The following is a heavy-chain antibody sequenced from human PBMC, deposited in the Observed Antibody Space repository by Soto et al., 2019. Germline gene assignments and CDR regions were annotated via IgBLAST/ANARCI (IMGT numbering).Heavy chain of an antibody. V-gene: IGHV1-3*01. Sequence: QVQLVQSGAEVKKPGASVKVSCKASGYTFTSYAMHWVRQAPGQRLEWMGWINAGNGNTKYSQKFQGRVTITRDTSASTAYMELSSLRSEDTAVYYCARPQGGVVVAASFDYWGQGTLVTVSS. D-gene: IGHD2-15*01. CDR2: INAGNGNT. CDR1: GYTFTSYA. CDR3: ARPQGGVVVAASFDY. J-gene: IGHJ4*02.